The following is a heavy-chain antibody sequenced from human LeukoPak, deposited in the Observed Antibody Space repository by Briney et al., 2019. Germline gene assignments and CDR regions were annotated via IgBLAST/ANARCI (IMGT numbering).Heavy chain of an antibody. D-gene: IGHD3-3*01. CDR3: AKVAITIFGVVLYYFDY. V-gene: IGHV3-23*01. Sequence: QPGGSLRLSCAASGLTFSSYAMSWVRQAPGKGLEWVSAISGSGGSTYYADSVKGRFTISRDNSKNTLYLQMNGLRAEDTAVYYCAKVAITIFGVVLYYFDYWGQGTLVTVSS. CDR2: ISGSGGST. CDR1: GLTFSSYA. J-gene: IGHJ4*02.